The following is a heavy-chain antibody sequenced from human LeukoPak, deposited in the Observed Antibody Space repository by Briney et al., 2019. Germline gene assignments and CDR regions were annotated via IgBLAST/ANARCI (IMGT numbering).Heavy chain of an antibody. J-gene: IGHJ4*02. V-gene: IGHV1-69*13. CDR2: IIASFGKA. Sequence: TVKVSCKDSGGTFSSYANRGVRQEPGEGREGMGGIIASFGKANYEQKVKGRVTITADESTSTAYMELSSLRSEDTAVYYCARAGLFLPAAIVEGLHWGQGTLLTVSS. CDR1: GGTFSSYA. D-gene: IGHD2-2*01. CDR3: ARAGLFLPAAIVEGLH.